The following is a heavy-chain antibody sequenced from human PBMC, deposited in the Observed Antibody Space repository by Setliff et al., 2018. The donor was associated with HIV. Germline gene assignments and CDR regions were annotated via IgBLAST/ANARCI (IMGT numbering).Heavy chain of an antibody. V-gene: IGHV1-46*01. D-gene: IGHD3-3*01. CDR1: GYTFISYY. J-gene: IGHJ3*02. Sequence: ASVKVSCKASGYTFISYYMHWVRQAPGQGLEWMGIINPSGASTSYAQKFQGRVAMTRDTSTSTMYMELSSLRSEDTAVYYCARAQAYYGGYDAFDIWGQGTMVTVSS. CDR2: INPSGAST. CDR3: ARAQAYYGGYDAFDI.